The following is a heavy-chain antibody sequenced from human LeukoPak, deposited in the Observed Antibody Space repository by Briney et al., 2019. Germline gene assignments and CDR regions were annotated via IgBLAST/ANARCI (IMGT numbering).Heavy chain of an antibody. CDR2: IYHSGST. CDR3: AIGIVVVPAAMVSDAFDI. CDR1: GYSISSGYY. Sequence: PSETLSLTCAVSGYSISSGYYWGWIRQPPGKGLERIGSIYHSGSTYYNPSLKSRVTISVDTSKNQFSLKLSSVTAADTAVYYCAIGIVVVPAAMVSDAFDIWGQGTMVTVSS. D-gene: IGHD2-2*01. J-gene: IGHJ3*02. V-gene: IGHV4-38-2*01.